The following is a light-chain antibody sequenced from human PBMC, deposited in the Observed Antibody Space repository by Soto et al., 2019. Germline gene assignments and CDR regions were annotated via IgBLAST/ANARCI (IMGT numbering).Light chain of an antibody. Sequence: DIQMTRSPTSLSASVGDRVTITCRASQTINKNLNWYRHKLGKAPELLIYDASDSQAGVPSRFSGSGSGTDFTLIISGLQPEDFATYYCQQSYNSPYTFGQGTKLEIK. CDR2: DAS. J-gene: IGKJ2*01. CDR1: QTINKN. CDR3: QQSYNSPYT. V-gene: IGKV1-39*01.